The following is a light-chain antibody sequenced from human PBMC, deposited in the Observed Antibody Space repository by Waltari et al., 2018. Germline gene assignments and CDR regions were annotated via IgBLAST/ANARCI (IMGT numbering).Light chain of an antibody. CDR2: YDD. J-gene: IGLJ2*01. Sequence: QFVLTQPPSVSDAPRQRVTITCSGSSANIGSHAVPLYQQVPGKPPKLLIYYDDLLPSGVSDRFSGSKSGTSASLAISGLQSEDEAEYYCAAWDDSLNGVIFGGGTKLTVL. V-gene: IGLV1-36*01. CDR1: SANIGSHA. CDR3: AAWDDSLNGVI.